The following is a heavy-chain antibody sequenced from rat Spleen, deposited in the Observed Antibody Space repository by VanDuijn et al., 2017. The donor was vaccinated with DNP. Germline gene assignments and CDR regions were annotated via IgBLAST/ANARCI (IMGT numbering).Heavy chain of an antibody. CDR2: IIYDGSST. CDR1: GFIFSDYA. Sequence: EVQLVESGGGLVRPGNSLRLSCAASGFIFSDYAMAWVRQSPKMGLEWVATIIYDGSSTFYRDSVTGRFTISRDNAKSTLYLQMNSLRSEDMATYYCVRWYNSGSYFDYWGQGVMVTVSS. J-gene: IGHJ2*01. CDR3: VRWYNSGSYFDY. D-gene: IGHD4-3*01. V-gene: IGHV5-17*01.